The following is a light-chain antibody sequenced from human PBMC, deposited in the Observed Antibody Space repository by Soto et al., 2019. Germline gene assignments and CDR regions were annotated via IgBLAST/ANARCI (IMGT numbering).Light chain of an antibody. CDR2: EDI. V-gene: IGLV2-23*01. CDR3: CSYAGRTTPYV. CDR1: SNEVGSYYP. Sequence: QSALTQPASVSGSPGQSTTISCSGTSNEVGSYYPVSWYQHHPGRAPQLIIYEDIKRPSGVSDRFSASMSGNTASLTISGLQADDEADYFCCSYAGRTTPYVFGTGTKVTVL. J-gene: IGLJ1*01.